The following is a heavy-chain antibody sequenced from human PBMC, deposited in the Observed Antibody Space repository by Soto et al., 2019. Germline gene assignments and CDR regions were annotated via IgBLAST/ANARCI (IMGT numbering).Heavy chain of an antibody. CDR1: GGSISSGGYY. J-gene: IGHJ3*02. CDR3: ASSSVAGTDAFDI. CDR2: IYYSGST. D-gene: IGHD6-19*01. Sequence: QVQLQESGPGLVKPSQTLSLTCTVSGGSISSGGYYWSWIRQHPGKGLEWIGYIYYSGSTYYNPSLKGRVTISVDTSKNQFSLKLSSVTAADTAVYYCASSSVAGTDAFDIWGQGTMVTVSS. V-gene: IGHV4-31*03.